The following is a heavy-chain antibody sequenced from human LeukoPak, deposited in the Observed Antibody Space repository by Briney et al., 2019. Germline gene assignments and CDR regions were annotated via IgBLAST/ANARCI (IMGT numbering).Heavy chain of an antibody. Sequence: PGGSLRLSCAASGFTFSNAWMSWVRQAPGKGLEWVGRIKSKTDGGTTDCAAPVKGRFTISRDDSKNTLYLQMNSLKTEDTAVYYCTTELLWFGESSGYWGQGTLVTVSS. CDR2: IKSKTDGGTT. D-gene: IGHD3-10*01. CDR3: TTELLWFGESSGY. CDR1: GFTFSNAW. J-gene: IGHJ4*02. V-gene: IGHV3-15*01.